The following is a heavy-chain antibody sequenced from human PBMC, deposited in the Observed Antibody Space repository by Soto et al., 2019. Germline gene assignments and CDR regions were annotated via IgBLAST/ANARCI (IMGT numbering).Heavy chain of an antibody. V-gene: IGHV4-31*03. CDR1: GGSISSGVYY. CDR3: ARELWASSSWEIPPGNWFDP. Sequence: PSETLSLTCTVSGGSISSGVYYWSWIRQHPGKGLEWIGYIYYSGSTYYNPSLKSRVTISVDTSKNQFSLKLSSVTAADTAVYYCARELWASSSWEIPPGNWFDPWGQGTLVTVSS. D-gene: IGHD6-13*01. CDR2: IYYSGST. J-gene: IGHJ5*02.